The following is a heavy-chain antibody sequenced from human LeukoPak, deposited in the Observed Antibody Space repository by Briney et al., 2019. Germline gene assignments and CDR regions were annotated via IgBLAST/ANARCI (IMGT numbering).Heavy chain of an antibody. V-gene: IGHV4-39*01. J-gene: IGHJ4*02. CDR1: GGSFNNSFYL. D-gene: IGHD2-15*01. Sequence: SETLSLTCTVSGGSFNNSFYLCGWIRQPPGKGLEWIGRIYYSGTTYYNPSLESRVTLSLDTSKNQFSLKVTSVTAADTAVLYFSRLHTSKFRRGYQYFDYWGQGSLVTVSS. CDR3: SRLHTSKFRRGYQYFDY. CDR2: IYYSGTT.